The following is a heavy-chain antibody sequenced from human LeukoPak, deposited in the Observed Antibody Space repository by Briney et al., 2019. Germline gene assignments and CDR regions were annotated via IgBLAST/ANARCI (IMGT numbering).Heavy chain of an antibody. Sequence: SETLSLTCAVYGGSFSGYYWSWIRQPPGKGLEWIGEINHSGSTNYNPSLKSRVTISVDTSKNQFSLKLSSVTAADTAVYHCARGLGYPGNWFDPWGQGTLVTVSS. V-gene: IGHV4-34*01. D-gene: IGHD6-13*01. CDR1: GGSFSGYY. CDR2: INHSGST. CDR3: ARGLGYPGNWFDP. J-gene: IGHJ5*02.